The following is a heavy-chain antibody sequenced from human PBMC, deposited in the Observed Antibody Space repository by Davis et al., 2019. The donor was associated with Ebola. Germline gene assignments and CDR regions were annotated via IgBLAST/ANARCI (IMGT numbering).Heavy chain of an antibody. CDR1: GGSFSGYY. Sequence: MPSETLSLTCAVYGGSFSGYYWSWIRQPPGKGLEWIGELNHSGSTYYNPSLKSRVTIAVDTSKNQFSLKLRSVTAADTAVYYCARHGGDYYYCDYWGQGTLVTVSS. CDR3: ARHGGDYYYCDY. V-gene: IGHV4-34*01. J-gene: IGHJ4*02. CDR2: LNHSGST. D-gene: IGHD2/OR15-2a*01.